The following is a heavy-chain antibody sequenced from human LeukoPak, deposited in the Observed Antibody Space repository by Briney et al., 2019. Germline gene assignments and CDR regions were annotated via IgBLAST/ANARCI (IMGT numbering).Heavy chain of an antibody. CDR2: INNDGSIT. D-gene: IGHD2-15*01. J-gene: IGHJ5*02. V-gene: IGHV3-74*01. Sequence: PGGSLRLSCAASGFIFSRYWMHWVRQAPGKELVWVSRINNDGSITNSADSVKGRFTISRDNAKNTLYLQINSLRAEDTAVYYCARGLIGSASWFDPWGQGTRVTVSS. CDR3: ARGLIGSASWFDP. CDR1: GFIFSRYW.